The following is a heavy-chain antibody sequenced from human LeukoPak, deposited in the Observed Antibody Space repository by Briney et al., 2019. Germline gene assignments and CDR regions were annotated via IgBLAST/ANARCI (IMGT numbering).Heavy chain of an antibody. CDR3: ARLDRDILTGYSYYFDY. J-gene: IGHJ4*02. CDR1: GYSFTSYW. D-gene: IGHD3-9*01. Sequence: GESLKISCKGSGYSFTSYWIGWVRQMPGKGLEWMGIIYPGDSDTRYSLSFQGQVTISADKSISTAYLQWSSLKASDTAVYYCARLDRDILTGYSYYFDYWGQGTLVTVSS. CDR2: IYPGDSDT. V-gene: IGHV5-51*01.